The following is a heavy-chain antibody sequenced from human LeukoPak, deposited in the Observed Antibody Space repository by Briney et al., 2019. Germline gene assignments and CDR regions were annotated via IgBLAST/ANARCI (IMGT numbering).Heavy chain of an antibody. CDR1: GYTFTSYH. J-gene: IGHJ4*02. CDR2: MNAKSGHT. CDR3: ATTYYDILTGYYNLGY. D-gene: IGHD3-9*01. Sequence: ASVKVSCTASGYTFTSYHTDWVRQAPGQGPEWMGWMNAKSGHTGHAQNLEGRVTMTRDTSTNTAYMELSSLRSEDTAVYYCATTYYDILTGYYNLGYWGQGTLVTVSS. V-gene: IGHV1-8*01.